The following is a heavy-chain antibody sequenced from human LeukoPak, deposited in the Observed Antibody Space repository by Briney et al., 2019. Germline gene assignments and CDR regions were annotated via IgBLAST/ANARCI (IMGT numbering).Heavy chain of an antibody. CDR1: GFTVSSNY. V-gene: IGHV3-11*06. J-gene: IGHJ4*02. CDR3: ARVGPATAFDY. Sequence: GGSLRLSCAASGFTVSSNYMSWVRQAPGKGLEWVSYISSTNYYTYYADSVRGRFTISRDNSKNTLYLQMASLRDEDMGVYYCARVGPATAFDYWGQGTQVTVSS. CDR2: ISSTNYYT.